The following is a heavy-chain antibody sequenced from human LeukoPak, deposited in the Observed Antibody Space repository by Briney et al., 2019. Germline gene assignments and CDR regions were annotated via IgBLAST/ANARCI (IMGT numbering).Heavy chain of an antibody. J-gene: IGHJ4*02. CDR3: ARGSSEYSSSSGGY. CDR1: GGSISSSSYY. D-gene: IGHD6-6*01. CDR2: IYYSGST. Sequence: SETLSLTCTVSGGSISSSSYYWGWIRQPPGKGLEWIGSIYYSGSTYYNPSLKSRVTISVDTSKNQFSLKLSSVTAADTAVYYCARGSSEYSSSSGGYWGQGTLVTVSS. V-gene: IGHV4-39*01.